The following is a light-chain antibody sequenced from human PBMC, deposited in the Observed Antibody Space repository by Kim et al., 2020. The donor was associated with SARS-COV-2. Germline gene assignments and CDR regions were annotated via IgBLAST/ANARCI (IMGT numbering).Light chain of an antibody. CDR3: SSYSTTTVL. CDR2: DVS. Sequence: QSVLTQPASVSESPGQSITISCTGTNSDVGSYNRVSWYQQHPGKAPKLMIYDVSKRPSGVSNRFSGSKSGNTASLTISGLQAEDEADYYCSSYSTTTVLFGGGTQLTVL. J-gene: IGLJ2*01. V-gene: IGLV2-14*01. CDR1: NSDVGSYNR.